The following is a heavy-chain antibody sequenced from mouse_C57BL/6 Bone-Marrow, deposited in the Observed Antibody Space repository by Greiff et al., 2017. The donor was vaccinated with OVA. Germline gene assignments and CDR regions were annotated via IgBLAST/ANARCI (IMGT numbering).Heavy chain of an antibody. CDR3: ARTSYAMDY. J-gene: IGHJ4*01. CDR1: GFSLSTSGMG. V-gene: IGHV8-12*01. Sequence: QVTLKVSGPGILQSSQTLSLTCSFSGFSLSTSGMGVSWIRQPSGKGLEWLAHISWDDDTRYNPSLKSRLTISKDTSRHQVFLKITSVDTADTATYYCARTSYAMDYWGQGTSVTVSS. CDR2: ISWDDDT.